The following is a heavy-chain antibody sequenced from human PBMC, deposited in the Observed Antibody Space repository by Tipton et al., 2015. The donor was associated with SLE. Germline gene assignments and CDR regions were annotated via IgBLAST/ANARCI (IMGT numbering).Heavy chain of an antibody. Sequence: GSLRLSCAASGFTFSSYAMSWVRQAPGKGLEWVSAIVGSGSNTYYADSVKGRFTISRDNSKNTLYLQMNSLRAEDTAVYYCAKGGRAVTSYYYFYMDVWGKGTTVTVSS. D-gene: IGHD3-16*01. J-gene: IGHJ6*03. V-gene: IGHV3-23*01. CDR2: IVGSGSNT. CDR1: GFTFSSYA. CDR3: AKGGRAVTSYYYFYMDV.